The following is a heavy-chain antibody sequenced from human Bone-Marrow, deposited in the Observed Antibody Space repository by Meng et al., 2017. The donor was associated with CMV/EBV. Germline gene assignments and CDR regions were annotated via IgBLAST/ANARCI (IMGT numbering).Heavy chain of an antibody. CDR2: ISGSGGST. CDR3: ARGDTAIVSPDYYYGMDV. D-gene: IGHD5-18*01. Sequence: GESLKISCAASGFTFSSYAMSWVRQAPGKGLEWVSAISGSGGSTYYADSVKGRFTISRDNSKNTLYLQMNSLRAEDTAVYYCARGDTAIVSPDYYYGMDVWGQGTTVTVSS. V-gene: IGHV3-23*01. CDR1: GFTFSSYA. J-gene: IGHJ6*02.